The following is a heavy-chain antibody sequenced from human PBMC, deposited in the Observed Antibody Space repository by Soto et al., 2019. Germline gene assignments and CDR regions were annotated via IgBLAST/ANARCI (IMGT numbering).Heavy chain of an antibody. V-gene: IGHV2-5*02. CDR3: AHAFGGTSWPNDAFDV. Sequence: QITLKESGPTLVKPTQTLRMTCIFSGVSLGADGVAVGWIRQSPGKDLEWLALIDWDDDTRYSPSLKNRLTITKDTSKNQVVLTMTNMDPVDTATYYCAHAFGGTSWPNDAFDVWGQWTVVTVSS. J-gene: IGHJ3*01. CDR1: GVSLGADGVA. CDR2: IDWDDDT. D-gene: IGHD2-2*01.